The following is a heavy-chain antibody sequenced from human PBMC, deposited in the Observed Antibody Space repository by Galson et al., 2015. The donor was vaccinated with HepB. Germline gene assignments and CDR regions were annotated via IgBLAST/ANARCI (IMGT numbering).Heavy chain of an antibody. Sequence: VKVSCKASGYTFTSYAMHWVRQAPGQRLEWMGWIHGGSGNTEYSQDFQGRITITRGTSPTGVYMELSSLRSEDTAVYHCARQWDDWFDPWGQGTLVTVSS. CDR3: ARQWDDWFDP. J-gene: IGHJ5*02. CDR1: GYTFTSYA. CDR2: IHGGSGNT. D-gene: IGHD1-26*01. V-gene: IGHV1-3*01.